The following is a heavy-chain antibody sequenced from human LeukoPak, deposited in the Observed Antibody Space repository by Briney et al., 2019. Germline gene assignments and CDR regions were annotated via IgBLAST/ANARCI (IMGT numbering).Heavy chain of an antibody. Sequence: GGSLRLSCAASGFTFSSYAMSWVRQAPGKGLEWVSVISNSGGSTFYADSVKGRFTISRDNSKNTLYLQMNSLRAEDTAVYYCAKRASGSGTSLYYFDYWGQGTLVTVSP. V-gene: IGHV3-23*01. D-gene: IGHD3-10*01. J-gene: IGHJ4*02. CDR3: AKRASGSGTSLYYFDY. CDR2: ISNSGGST. CDR1: GFTFSSYA.